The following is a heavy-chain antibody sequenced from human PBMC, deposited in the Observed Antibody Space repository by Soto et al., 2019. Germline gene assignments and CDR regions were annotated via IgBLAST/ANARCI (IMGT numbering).Heavy chain of an antibody. J-gene: IGHJ4*02. V-gene: IGHV1-69*01. CDR1: GAGDTFSKNA. CDR3: SRVSSIHVYCTAGTCSFDD. CDR2: IIPVFGTT. D-gene: IGHD2-8*02. Sequence: QVQLVQSGAEVRKPGSSVKVSCKASGAGDTFSKNAIHWVRQAPGQGLEWVGGIIPVFGTTKYAPKFQGRVTVTADGSRSTAYMELTSLRSEDTAMYYCSRVSSIHVYCTAGTCSFDDWGQGTLVTVSS.